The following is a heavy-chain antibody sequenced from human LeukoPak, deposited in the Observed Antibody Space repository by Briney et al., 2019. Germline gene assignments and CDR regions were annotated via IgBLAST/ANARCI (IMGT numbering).Heavy chain of an antibody. CDR1: GGSISNYY. Sequence: PSETLSLTCNVSGGSISNYYWSWIRQPAGKGLEWIGRIYSSGSTNYMSSLKSRVTMSIDTSKNQFSLELTSVTAADTAVYYCARAFSSSWYENFQHWGQGTLVTVSS. V-gene: IGHV4-4*07. D-gene: IGHD6-13*01. CDR2: IYSSGST. CDR3: ARAFSSSWYENFQH. J-gene: IGHJ1*01.